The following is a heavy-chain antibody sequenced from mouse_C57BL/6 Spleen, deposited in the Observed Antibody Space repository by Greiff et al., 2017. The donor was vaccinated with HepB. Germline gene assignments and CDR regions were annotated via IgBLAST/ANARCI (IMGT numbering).Heavy chain of an antibody. D-gene: IGHD2-4*01. Sequence: VQLQQSGAELVRPGASVTLSCKASGYTFTSYGISWVKQRTGQGLEWIGEIYPRSGNTYYNEKFKGKATLTADKSSSTAYMELRSLTSEDSAVYFCARSRRDYENAMDYWGQGTSVTVSS. CDR3: ARSRRDYENAMDY. CDR1: GYTFTSYG. V-gene: IGHV1-81*01. J-gene: IGHJ4*01. CDR2: IYPRSGNT.